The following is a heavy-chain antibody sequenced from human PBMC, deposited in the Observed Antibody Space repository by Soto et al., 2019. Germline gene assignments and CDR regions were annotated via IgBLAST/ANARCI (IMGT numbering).Heavy chain of an antibody. Sequence: SETLSLTGTVSGGSISSSSYYWGWIRQPPGKGLEWIGSIYYSGSTYYNPSLKSRVTISVDTSKNQFSLKLSSVTAADTAVYYCAREGAAPYYYYGMDVWGQGTTVTVSS. V-gene: IGHV4-39*02. J-gene: IGHJ6*02. CDR2: IYYSGST. D-gene: IGHD6-6*01. CDR3: AREGAAPYYYYGMDV. CDR1: GGSISSSSYY.